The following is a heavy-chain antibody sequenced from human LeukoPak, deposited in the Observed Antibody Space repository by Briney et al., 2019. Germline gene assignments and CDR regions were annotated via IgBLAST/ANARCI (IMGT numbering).Heavy chain of an antibody. D-gene: IGHD1-1*01. V-gene: IGHV1-2*06. CDR1: GYIFSDYY. J-gene: IGHJ4*02. CDR2: INPNNGVT. Sequence: ASVKVSCKASGYIFSDYYMHWVRQAPGRGLEWMGRINPNNGVTEYAQKFQGRVSMTRDTSISTFYMEVRRLRSDDTAIYYCARDIATVQHQDWGQGTLVTVSS. CDR3: ARDIATVQHQD.